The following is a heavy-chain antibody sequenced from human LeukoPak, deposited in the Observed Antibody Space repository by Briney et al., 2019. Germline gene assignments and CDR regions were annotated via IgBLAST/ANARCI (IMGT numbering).Heavy chain of an antibody. V-gene: IGHV3-48*02. CDR3: ARARADYYDSSGYYSDF. Sequence: HPGGSLRLSCAASRFTFSRYSMNWVRQAPGKGLEWISYISSSSRTIKYADSVKGRLTVSRDNAKDSLYLQMNSLRDEDTAVYYCARARADYYDSSGYYSDFWGQGTLVTVSS. J-gene: IGHJ4*02. D-gene: IGHD3-22*01. CDR1: RFTFSRYS. CDR2: ISSSSRTI.